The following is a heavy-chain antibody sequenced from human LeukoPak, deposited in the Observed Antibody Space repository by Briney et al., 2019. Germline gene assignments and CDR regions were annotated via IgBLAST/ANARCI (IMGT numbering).Heavy chain of an antibody. D-gene: IGHD3-10*01. V-gene: IGHV3-66*02. CDR1: EVSVTQGD. J-gene: IGHJ5*02. CDR3: ARDRAGSKPWVEFHP. Sequence: GGPLRLSVQIPEVSVTQGDMSGVGKAPGRGREWVSLIYTDGVAHNADFVKGRFTLSRVNSRKTGYLQINSLRPDDTGVYFYARDRAGSKPWVEFHPWGQGTRVTVSS. CDR2: IYTDGVA.